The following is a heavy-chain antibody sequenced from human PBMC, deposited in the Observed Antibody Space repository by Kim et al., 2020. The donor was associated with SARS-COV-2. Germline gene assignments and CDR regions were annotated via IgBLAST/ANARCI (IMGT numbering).Heavy chain of an antibody. CDR2: INAGNGNT. CDR1: GYTFTSYA. Sequence: ASVKVSCKASGYTFTSYAMHWVRQAPGQRLEWMGWINAGNGNTKYSQKFQGRVTITRDTSASTAYMELSSLRSEDTAVYYCARGIAAAGTRYYGTDVWGQGTTVTVSS. V-gene: IGHV1-3*01. J-gene: IGHJ6*02. D-gene: IGHD6-13*01. CDR3: ARGIAAAGTRYYGTDV.